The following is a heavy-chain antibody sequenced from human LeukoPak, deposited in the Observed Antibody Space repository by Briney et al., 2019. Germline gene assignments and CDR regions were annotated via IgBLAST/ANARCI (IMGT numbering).Heavy chain of an antibody. Sequence: PGGSLRLSCAASGFTVSSNYMSWVRQAPGMGLEWVSVIYSGGGTYYADSVKGRFTISRDNSKNTLYLQMNSLRVDDTAVYYCAGDTHSSSWYDHWGQGTLVTVSS. CDR2: IYSGGGT. V-gene: IGHV3-53*01. J-gene: IGHJ5*02. CDR1: GFTVSSNY. CDR3: AGDTHSSSWYDH. D-gene: IGHD6-19*01.